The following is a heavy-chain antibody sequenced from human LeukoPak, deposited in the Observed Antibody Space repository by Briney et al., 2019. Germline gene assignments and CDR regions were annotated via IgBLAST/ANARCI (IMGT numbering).Heavy chain of an antibody. Sequence: SETLSLTCAVSGGSISSSNWWSWVRQPPGKGLEWIGEIYHSGSTNYNPSLKSRVTISVDKSKNQFSLKLSSATAADTAVYYCARERGYCSSTSCYTRGYFDYWGQGTLVTVSS. CDR3: ARERGYCSSTSCYTRGYFDY. CDR2: IYHSGST. V-gene: IGHV4-4*02. CDR1: GGSISSSNW. J-gene: IGHJ4*02. D-gene: IGHD2-2*02.